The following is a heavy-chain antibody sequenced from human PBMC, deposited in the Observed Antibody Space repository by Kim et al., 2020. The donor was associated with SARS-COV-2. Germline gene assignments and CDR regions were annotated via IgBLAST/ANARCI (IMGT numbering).Heavy chain of an antibody. CDR3: ATTPTHRLDACDM. J-gene: IGHJ3*02. D-gene: IGHD1-1*01. CDR1: GYIFSNHW. CDR2: IFPDDSDN. Sequence: GESLKISCKGSGYIFSNHWTAWVRQKPGKGLEGRGIIFPDDSDNRYSPSFEGQVTISVDTSISTAYLQWRSLKAAENAMEYCATTPTHRLDACDMWGQG. V-gene: IGHV5-51*01.